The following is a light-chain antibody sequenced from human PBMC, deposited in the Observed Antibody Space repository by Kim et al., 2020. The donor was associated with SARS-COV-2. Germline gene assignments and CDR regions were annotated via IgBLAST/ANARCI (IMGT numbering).Light chain of an antibody. CDR3: SSYTSSNTLV. Sequence: GQSIPISCTGTSSDVGNYNYVSWYQQHPGKAPKLMIYDVTNRPSGVSNRFSGSKSGKTASLTISGLQAEDEADYYCSSYTSSNTLVFGGGTQLTVL. CDR2: DVT. CDR1: SSDVGNYNY. J-gene: IGLJ3*02. V-gene: IGLV2-14*03.